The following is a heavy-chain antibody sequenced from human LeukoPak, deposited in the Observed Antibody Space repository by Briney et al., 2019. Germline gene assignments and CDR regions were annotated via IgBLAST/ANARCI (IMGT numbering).Heavy chain of an antibody. Sequence: GASVKVSCKTSGYTFTGYYIQWVRQAPGQGLEWMGWINPNSGGTNYAQKFQGRVTMTRDTSISTAYMELSRLRSDDTAVYYCARATSGSVYDYWGQGTLVTVSS. CDR3: ARATSGSVYDY. V-gene: IGHV1-2*02. CDR2: INPNSGGT. CDR1: GYTFTGYY. J-gene: IGHJ4*02. D-gene: IGHD3-22*01.